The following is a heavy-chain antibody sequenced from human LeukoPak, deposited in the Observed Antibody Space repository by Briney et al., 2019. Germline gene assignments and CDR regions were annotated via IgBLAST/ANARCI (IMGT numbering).Heavy chain of an antibody. CDR2: TWDDGSKK. Sequence: PGGSLRLSCATSGFTFSNYGMHWIRQAPGKGLECVAFTWDDGSKKYYADSVKGRFTISRDNSKNTLYLQMNSLRAEDTAVYYCAKAASGNWNDVSDYWGQGTLVTVSS. D-gene: IGHD1-20*01. J-gene: IGHJ4*02. CDR1: GFTFSNYG. CDR3: AKAASGNWNDVSDY. V-gene: IGHV3-30*02.